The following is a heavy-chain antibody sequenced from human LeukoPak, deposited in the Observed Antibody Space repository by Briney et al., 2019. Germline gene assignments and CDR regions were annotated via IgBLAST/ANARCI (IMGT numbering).Heavy chain of an antibody. Sequence: PSQTLSLTCAVSGGSISSGGYSWSWIRQPPGKGLEWIGYIYYSGSTNYNPSLKSRVTISVDTSKNQFSLKLSSVTAADTAVYYCARDRTPVDPYFDYWGQGTLVTVSS. J-gene: IGHJ4*02. CDR2: IYYSGST. V-gene: IGHV4-61*08. D-gene: IGHD1-14*01. CDR1: GGSISSGGYS. CDR3: ARDRTPVDPYFDY.